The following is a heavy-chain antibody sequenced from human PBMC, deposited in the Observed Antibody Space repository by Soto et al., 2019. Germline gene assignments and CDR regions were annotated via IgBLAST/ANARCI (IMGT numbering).Heavy chain of an antibody. CDR3: ARDPVVVVAATQRNNWFDP. J-gene: IGHJ5*02. CDR1: GFTFSSYW. D-gene: IGHD2-15*01. Sequence: EVQLVESGGGLVQPGGSLRLSCAASGFTFSSYWMHWVRQAPGKGLVWVSRINSDGSRTSYAESVKGRFTMSRDNAKNTLYLQMNSLRAEDTAVYYCARDPVVVVAATQRNNWFDPWGQGTLVTVSS. V-gene: IGHV3-74*01. CDR2: INSDGSRT.